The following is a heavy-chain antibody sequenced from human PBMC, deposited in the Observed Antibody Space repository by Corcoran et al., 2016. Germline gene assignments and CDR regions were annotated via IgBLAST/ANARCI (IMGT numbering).Heavy chain of an antibody. CDR3: ARAGYYPYYAYDI. D-gene: IGHD2-21*01. CDR2: IWYDGSNK. Sequence: QVQLVESGGGVVQPGRSLRLSCAASGFTFSSYGMHWGRQAPGKGLEWVAFIWYDGSNKYYADSVKGRFIISRENSKNTLYLQMNSLGAQATGVLYCARAGYYPYYAYDIWGQGTMVTVSS. CDR1: GFTFSSYG. V-gene: IGHV3-33*01. J-gene: IGHJ3*02.